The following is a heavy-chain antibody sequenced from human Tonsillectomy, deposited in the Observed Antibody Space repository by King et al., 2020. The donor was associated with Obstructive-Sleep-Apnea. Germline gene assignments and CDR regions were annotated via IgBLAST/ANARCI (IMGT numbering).Heavy chain of an antibody. Sequence: QLQESGPGLVKPSQTLSLTCTVSGGSISSGDYYWRWIRQPPGKGLEWIGYIYYSGITYYNPSLKSRVTISVDTSKNQFSLKLSSVTAADTAVYYCARDGNWYAFDIWGQGTMVTVSS. CDR1: GGSISSGDYY. CDR2: IYYSGIT. CDR3: ARDGNWYAFDI. V-gene: IGHV4-30-4*01. D-gene: IGHD1-1*01. J-gene: IGHJ3*02.